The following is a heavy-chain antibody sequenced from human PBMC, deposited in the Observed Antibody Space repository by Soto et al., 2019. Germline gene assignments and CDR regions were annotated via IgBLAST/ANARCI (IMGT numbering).Heavy chain of an antibody. J-gene: IGHJ4*02. D-gene: IGHD4-17*01. CDR3: ARNGDYFDY. CDR1: GGTFSSYA. Sequence: QVQLVQSGAEVKKPGSSVKVSCKASGGTFSSYAISWVRQAPGQGLEWMGGIIPIFGTANYAQKFQGRVTITGGECTRTAYMVLSSRRSEDTAVYYCARNGDYFDYWGQGTLVTVSS. CDR2: IIPIFGTA. V-gene: IGHV1-69*12.